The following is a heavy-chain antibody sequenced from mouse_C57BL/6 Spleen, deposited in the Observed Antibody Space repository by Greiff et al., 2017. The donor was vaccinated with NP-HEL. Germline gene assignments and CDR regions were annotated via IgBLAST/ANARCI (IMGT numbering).Heavy chain of an antibody. CDR2: ISYDGSN. CDR3: ARDWAYYDYDWYFDV. D-gene: IGHD2-4*01. J-gene: IGHJ1*03. Sequence: EVQLVESGPGLVKPSQSLSLTCSVTGYSITSGYYWNWIRQFPGNKLEWMGYISYDGSNNYNPSLKNRISITRDTSKNQFFLKLNSVTTEDTATYYCARDWAYYDYDWYFDVWGTGTTVTVSS. V-gene: IGHV3-6*01. CDR1: GYSITSGYY.